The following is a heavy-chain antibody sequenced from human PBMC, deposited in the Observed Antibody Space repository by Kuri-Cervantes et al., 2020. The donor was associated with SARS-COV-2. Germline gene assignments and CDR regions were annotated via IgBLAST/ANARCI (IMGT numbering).Heavy chain of an antibody. CDR1: GCPFRSYW. D-gene: IGHD2-21*01. V-gene: IGHV3-74*01. CDR3: ANAYGMGVLVD. Sequence: GGSLRLPCAASGCPFRSYWMHWVRQAPGKGLVWVSRTNSDGISTSYADSVKCRFTISRDNAKNTLYLQLNSLGAEDAAVYYCANAYGMGVLVDWGQGILVTVSS. J-gene: IGHJ4*02. CDR2: TNSDGIST.